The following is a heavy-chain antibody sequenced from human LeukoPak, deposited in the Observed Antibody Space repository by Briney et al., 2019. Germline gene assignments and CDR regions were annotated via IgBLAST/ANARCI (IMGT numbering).Heavy chain of an antibody. D-gene: IGHD5-12*01. CDR2: ISGSGGST. CDR1: GFTFSSYA. V-gene: IGHV3-23*01. CDR3: ARGLVATTPFDY. Sequence: GGSLRLSCAASGFTFSSYAMSWVRQAPGKGLEWVSAISGSGGSTYYADSVKGRFTISRDNAKNTLYLQMNSLRAEDTAVYYCARGLVATTPFDYWGQGTLVTVSS. J-gene: IGHJ4*02.